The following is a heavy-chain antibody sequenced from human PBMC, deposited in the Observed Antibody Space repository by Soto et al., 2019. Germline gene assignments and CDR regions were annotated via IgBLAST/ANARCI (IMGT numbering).Heavy chain of an antibody. CDR2: ISYDGSNK. CDR1: GFTFSSYG. Sequence: GGSLRLSCAVSGFTFSSYGMHWVRQAPGKGLEWVAVISYDGSNKYYADSVKGRFTISRDNSKNTLYLQMNSLRAEDTAVYYCAKDSSTTYYYYGMDVWGQGTTVTVSS. J-gene: IGHJ6*02. CDR3: AKDSSTTYYYYGMDV. D-gene: IGHD2-2*01. V-gene: IGHV3-30*18.